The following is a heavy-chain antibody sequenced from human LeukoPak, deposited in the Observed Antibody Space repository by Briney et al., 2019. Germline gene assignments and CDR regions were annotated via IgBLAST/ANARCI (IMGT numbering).Heavy chain of an antibody. J-gene: IGHJ5*02. CDR1: GGTFSSYA. CDR2: IIPILGIA. D-gene: IGHD3-9*01. CDR3: ASLDYDILTGSLDWFDP. Sequence: SVKVSCKASGGTFSSYAISWVRQAPGQGLEWMGRIIPILGIANYAQKFQGRVTITADKSTSTAYMELSSLRSEDTAVYYCASLDYDILTGSLDWFDPWGQGTLVTVSS. V-gene: IGHV1-69*04.